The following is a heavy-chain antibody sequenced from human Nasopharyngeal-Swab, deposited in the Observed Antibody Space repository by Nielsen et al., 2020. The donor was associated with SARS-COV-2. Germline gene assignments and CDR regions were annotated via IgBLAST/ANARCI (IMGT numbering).Heavy chain of an antibody. CDR2: VSTGGDYI. V-gene: IGHV3-21*01. CDR1: GGSISRSQW. Sequence: ETLSLTCAVSGGSISRSQWWTWVRQAPGKGLEWVSSVSTGGDYIHYADLVQGRFAISRDNAKDSLYLQMNSLRAEDTAIYYCARGRSGFGFDFWGQGALVTVSP. J-gene: IGHJ4*02. CDR3: ARGRSGFGFDF. D-gene: IGHD3-3*01.